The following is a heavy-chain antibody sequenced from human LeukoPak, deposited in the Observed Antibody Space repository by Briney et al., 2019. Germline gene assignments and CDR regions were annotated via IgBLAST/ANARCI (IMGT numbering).Heavy chain of an antibody. V-gene: IGHV1-46*01. CDR1: GYTFTSYY. CDR3: ARETDIAAAANYFDY. J-gene: IGHJ4*02. Sequence: ASVTVSCKASGYTFTSYYIHWVRQAPGQGLEWMGLINPSGGGTTYAQKFQGRVTMTRDMSTSTVYMELSSLRSEDTAVYYCARETDIAAAANYFDYWGQGTLVTVSS. D-gene: IGHD6-13*01. CDR2: INPSGGGT.